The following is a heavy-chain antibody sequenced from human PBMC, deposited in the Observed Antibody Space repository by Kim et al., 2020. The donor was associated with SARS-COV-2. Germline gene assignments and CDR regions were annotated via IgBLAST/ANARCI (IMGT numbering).Heavy chain of an antibody. CDR2: ISYDGSNK. J-gene: IGHJ4*02. CDR1: GFTFSSYG. CDR3: AKLLWFGELIVDY. V-gene: IGHV3-30*18. Sequence: GGSLRLSCVASGFTFSSYGMHWVRQAPGKGLEWVAVISYDGSNKYYADSVKGRFTISRDNSKNTLYLQMNSLRAEDTAVYYCAKLLWFGELIVDYWGQGTLVTVSS. D-gene: IGHD3-10*01.